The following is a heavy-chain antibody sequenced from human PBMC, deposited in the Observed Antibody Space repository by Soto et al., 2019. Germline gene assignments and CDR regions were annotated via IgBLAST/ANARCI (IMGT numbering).Heavy chain of an antibody. D-gene: IGHD5-18*01. V-gene: IGHV4-39*01. CDR3: ARRSGILGGYSYSGFDP. CDR2: IYYSGST. Sequence: QLQLQESGPGLVKPSETLSLTCTVSSGSISSSSYYWGWIRQPPGKGLEWIGSIYYSGSTYYNPSLKSRVTISVDTSKNQFSLKLSSVTAADTAVYYCARRSGILGGYSYSGFDPWGQGTLVTVSS. J-gene: IGHJ5*02. CDR1: SGSISSSSYY.